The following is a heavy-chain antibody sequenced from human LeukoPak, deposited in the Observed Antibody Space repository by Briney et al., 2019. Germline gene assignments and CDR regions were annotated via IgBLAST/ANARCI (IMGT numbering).Heavy chain of an antibody. V-gene: IGHV4-34*01. J-gene: IGHJ6*02. CDR3: ARGILSGYDPYYYYYGMDV. D-gene: IGHD5-12*01. CDR2: INHSGST. CDR1: GGSFSGYY. Sequence: KPSETLSLTCAVYGGSFSGYYWSWIRQPPGKGLEWIGEINHSGSTNYNPSLKSRVTISVDTSKNQFSLKLSSVTAADTAVYYCARGILSGYDPYYYYYGMDVWGQGTTVTVSS.